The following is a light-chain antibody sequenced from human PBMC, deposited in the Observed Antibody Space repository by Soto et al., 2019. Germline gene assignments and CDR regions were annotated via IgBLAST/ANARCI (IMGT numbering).Light chain of an antibody. Sequence: QSVLTQPPSVSGAPGQRVTISCTGSSSNIGAGYDVHWYQQLPGTAPKLLIYGNNNRPSGVPDRFSGSKSGTSASRAITGLPAEDEAYYYGQSYDSSLSALFGGGTKLTVL. CDR3: QSYDSSLSAL. CDR1: SSNIGAGYD. J-gene: IGLJ2*01. CDR2: GNN. V-gene: IGLV1-40*01.